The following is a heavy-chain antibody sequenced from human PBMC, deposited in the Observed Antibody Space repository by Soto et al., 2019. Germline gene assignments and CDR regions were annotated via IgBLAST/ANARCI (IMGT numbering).Heavy chain of an antibody. CDR2: IYLGDSDI. CDR1: GYSFIRNW. Sequence: GESLKISCKGSGYSFIRNWIAWVRQMPGKGPEWMGIIYLGDSDIRYSPSFQGQVTISADKSISTAYLQWSSLKASDTAMYFCARYGNYASGTMDVWGQGTTLTVSS. J-gene: IGHJ6*02. V-gene: IGHV5-51*01. D-gene: IGHD3-10*01. CDR3: ARYGNYASGTMDV.